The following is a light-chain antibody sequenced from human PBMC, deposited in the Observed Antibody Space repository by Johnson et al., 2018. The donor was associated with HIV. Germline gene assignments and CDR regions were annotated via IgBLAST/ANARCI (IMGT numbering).Light chain of an antibody. CDR1: SSNIGINY. CDR2: DND. J-gene: IGLJ1*01. V-gene: IGLV1-51*01. Sequence: QSVLTQPPSVSAAPGQKVTISCSGSSSNIGINYVSWFQQLPGTAPKLLIYDNDKRPSGIPDRFSGSKSGTSATLGITGLQTGDEADYYCETWDSRLSGYYGFGSGTMLTVL. CDR3: ETWDSRLSGYYG.